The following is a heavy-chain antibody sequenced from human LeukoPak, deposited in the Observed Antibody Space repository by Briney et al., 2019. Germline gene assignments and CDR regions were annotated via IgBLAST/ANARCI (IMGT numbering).Heavy chain of an antibody. CDR3: AVNFWSGYYPYYYGMDV. J-gene: IGHJ6*02. D-gene: IGHD3-3*01. Sequence: SVKVSCKASGYTFTSYGISWVRQAPGQGLEWMGWISAYNGNTNYAQKLQGRVTMTTDTSTSTAYMELRSLRSDDTAVYYCAVNFWSGYYPYYYGMDVWGQGTTVTVSS. V-gene: IGHV1-18*01. CDR1: GYTFTSYG. CDR2: ISAYNGNT.